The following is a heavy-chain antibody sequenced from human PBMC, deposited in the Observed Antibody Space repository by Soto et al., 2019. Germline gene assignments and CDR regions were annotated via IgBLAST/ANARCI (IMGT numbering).Heavy chain of an antibody. CDR3: ALVVVPAAMPFDY. CDR1: GYSLTSYY. CDR2: INPSGGST. J-gene: IGHJ4*02. V-gene: IGHV1-46*01. Sequence: ASVKVSCKASGYSLTSYYMHWVRQAPGQGLEWMGIINPSGGSTSYAQKFQGRVTMTRDTSTSTVYMELSSLRSEDTAVYYCALVVVPAAMPFDYWGQGTLVTVSS. D-gene: IGHD2-2*01.